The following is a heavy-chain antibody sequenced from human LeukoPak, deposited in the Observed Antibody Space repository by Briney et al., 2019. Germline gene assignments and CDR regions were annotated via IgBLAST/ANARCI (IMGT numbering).Heavy chain of an antibody. V-gene: IGHV4-39*07. Sequence: SETLSLTCTVSGGSIRGSDFYWGWIRQPPGKGLEWIGTISSTGSTYYNASVKSRVTISVDTSKNQFSLRLSSVAAADAAVYYCARDFELRYFDGWGQGTLVTVSS. CDR2: ISSTGST. D-gene: IGHD3-9*01. CDR3: ARDFELRYFDG. CDR1: GGSIRGSDFY. J-gene: IGHJ4*02.